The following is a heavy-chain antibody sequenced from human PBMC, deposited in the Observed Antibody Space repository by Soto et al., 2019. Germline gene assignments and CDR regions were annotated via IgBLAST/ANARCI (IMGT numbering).Heavy chain of an antibody. CDR1: GFTFSTYW. CDR2: VNTDGSST. Sequence: EVQLVESGGGLVQPGGSLRLSCAASGFTFSTYWMHWVRQAPGKGLVWVSRVNTDGSSTSYADSVKGRFTISRDNAKNTLYLQMNSLRAEDTAVYYCARYSWNYTGEPSWGQGTLVTVSS. J-gene: IGHJ4*02. V-gene: IGHV3-74*01. D-gene: IGHD1-7*01. CDR3: ARYSWNYTGEPS.